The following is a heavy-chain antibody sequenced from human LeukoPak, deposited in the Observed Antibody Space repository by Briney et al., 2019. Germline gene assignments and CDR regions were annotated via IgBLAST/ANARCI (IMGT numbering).Heavy chain of an antibody. V-gene: IGHV3-23*01. CDR2: ISGSGGNT. D-gene: IGHD5-24*01. Sequence: GGSLRLSCAASGFTFSSYAMSWVRQAPGKGLEWVSAISGSGGNTYYADSVEGRFTISRDNSKNTLYLQMNSLRAEDTAVYYCAKDRGMATIDWDFDIWGQGTMVTVSS. J-gene: IGHJ3*02. CDR3: AKDRGMATIDWDFDI. CDR1: GFTFSSYA.